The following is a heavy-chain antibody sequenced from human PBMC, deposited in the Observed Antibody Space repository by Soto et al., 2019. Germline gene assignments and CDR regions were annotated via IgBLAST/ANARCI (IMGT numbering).Heavy chain of an antibody. CDR3: ARIIGYCRNNDCSWTFDI. Sequence: PGESLKISCKGSGYSFTIYWIGWVRQMPGKGLEWMGTFYPGDSTSTYSPSFQGQVTISVDKSISTAYLQLSSLKASDTAMYYCARIIGYCRNNDCSWTFDIWGQGTMVTVSS. V-gene: IGHV5-51*01. CDR2: FYPGDSTS. CDR1: GYSFTIYW. D-gene: IGHD2-15*01. J-gene: IGHJ3*02.